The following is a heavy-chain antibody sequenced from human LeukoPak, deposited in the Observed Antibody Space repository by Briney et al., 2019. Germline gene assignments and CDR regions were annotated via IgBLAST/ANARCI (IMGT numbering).Heavy chain of an antibody. J-gene: IGHJ4*02. Sequence: SETLSLTCAVYGGSFSGYYWSWIRQPPGKGLEWTGEINHSGSTNYNPSLKSRVTISVDTSKNQFSLKLSSVTAADTAVYYCARVSTGYWGQGTLVTVSS. CDR3: ARVSTGY. CDR1: GGSFSGYY. CDR2: INHSGST. V-gene: IGHV4-34*01.